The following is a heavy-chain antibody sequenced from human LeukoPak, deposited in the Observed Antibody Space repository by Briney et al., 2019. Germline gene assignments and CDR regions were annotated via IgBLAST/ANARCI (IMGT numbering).Heavy chain of an antibody. D-gene: IGHD3-22*01. V-gene: IGHV3-7*01. CDR3: ARDYGLKYYYDSTGFDY. Sequence: GESLRLSCAASGFTFSDYWMSWVRQAPGKGLEWVANIKRDGREKYYVDSVKGRFTISRDNAKNSLYLQMNSLRAEDTAVYYCARDYGLKYYYDSTGFDYWGQGTLVTVSS. CDR1: GFTFSDYW. J-gene: IGHJ4*02. CDR2: IKRDGREK.